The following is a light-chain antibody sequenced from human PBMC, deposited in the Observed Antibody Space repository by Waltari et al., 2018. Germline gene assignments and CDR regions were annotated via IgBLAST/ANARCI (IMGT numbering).Light chain of an antibody. J-gene: IGKJ3*01. CDR2: GAS. CDR1: QSVSNSY. V-gene: IGKV3-20*01. Sequence: IVLTQSPGTLSLSPVDRATLYCRASQSVSNSYLAWYQQKPGQATRLLLYGASRRATGIPNRFTGSGSGTDSTLTITKRQPEDFAVYYCQHYGSPVPTFGPGTKVDIK. CDR3: QHYGSPVPT.